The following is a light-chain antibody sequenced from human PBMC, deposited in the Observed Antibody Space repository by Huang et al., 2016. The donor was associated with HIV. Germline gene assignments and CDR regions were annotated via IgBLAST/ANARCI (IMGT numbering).Light chain of an antibody. CDR3: QQRSNWPIT. CDR2: HAS. Sequence: EIVLTQSPATLSLSPGERATLSCRASQSVSSNLAWYQHKPGQAPRLPIYHASNRATGIPARFRGSGSGTDSTLTISSLEPEDFAVYYCQQRSNWPITFGQGTRLEIK. CDR1: QSVSSN. V-gene: IGKV3-11*01. J-gene: IGKJ5*01.